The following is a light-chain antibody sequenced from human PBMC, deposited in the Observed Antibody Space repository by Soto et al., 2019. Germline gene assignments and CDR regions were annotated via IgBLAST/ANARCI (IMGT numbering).Light chain of an antibody. Sequence: QAVVTQEPSLTVSPGGTVTLTCGSSTGAVTSGNYPYWFQKKPGQAPRTLIYDTTNKQSWTPARFSGSLLGGKAALTLAGAQTDDEADYYCLLSYSGTNWVFGGGTQL. CDR2: DTT. J-gene: IGLJ3*02. V-gene: IGLV7-46*01. CDR3: LLSYSGTNWV. CDR1: TGAVTSGNY.